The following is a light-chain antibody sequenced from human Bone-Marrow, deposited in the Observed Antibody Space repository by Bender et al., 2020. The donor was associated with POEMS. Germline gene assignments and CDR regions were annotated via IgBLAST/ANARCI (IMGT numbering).Light chain of an antibody. CDR3: SSWDTNFGQV. CDR1: SDNVGNYG. V-gene: IGLV10-54*04. CDR2: RDN. J-gene: IGLJ3*02. Sequence: GLTQPPSVSRALRQTATISCTGTSDNVGNYGAAWLQQHQGHPPKLLSNRDNQRPSGISDRFSASKSRNTASLTITGLQPEDEADYFCSSWDTNFGQVFGGGTRLTIL.